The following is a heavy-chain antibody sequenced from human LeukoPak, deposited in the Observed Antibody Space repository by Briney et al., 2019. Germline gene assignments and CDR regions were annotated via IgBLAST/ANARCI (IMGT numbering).Heavy chain of an antibody. CDR2: IRYDGSNK. V-gene: IGHV3-30*02. Sequence: GGSLRLSCAASGFTFSSDGMHWVRQAPGKGLEWVAFIRYDGSNKYYADSVKGRFTISRDNSKNTLYLQMNSLRAEDTAVYYCAKDSRSFYYGSGSQYFDYWGQGTLVAVSS. J-gene: IGHJ4*02. CDR1: GFTFSSDG. CDR3: AKDSRSFYYGSGSQYFDY. D-gene: IGHD3-10*01.